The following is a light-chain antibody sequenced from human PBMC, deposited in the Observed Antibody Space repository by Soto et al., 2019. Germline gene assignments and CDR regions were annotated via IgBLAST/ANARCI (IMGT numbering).Light chain of an antibody. CDR1: SSDVGGYNY. J-gene: IGLJ1*01. CDR2: EVS. Sequence: QSALTQPASVSGSPGQSITISCTGTSSDVGGYNYVCWYKQHPGKAPQLMIYEVSNRPSGVSDRFSGSRSGNTASLTISGLQAEDEADYYCSSYVDSNTFVFGTGTKLTVL. CDR3: SSYVDSNTFV. V-gene: IGLV2-14*01.